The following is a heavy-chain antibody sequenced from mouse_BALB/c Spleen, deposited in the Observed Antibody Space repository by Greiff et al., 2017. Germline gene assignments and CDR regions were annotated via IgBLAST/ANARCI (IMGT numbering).Heavy chain of an antibody. V-gene: IGHV2-6-7*01. J-gene: IGHJ1*01. CDR3: ARVGGTATRYFDV. Sequence: VQRVESGPGLVAPSQSLSITCTVSGFSLTGYGVNWVRQPPGKGLEWLGMIWGDGSTDYNSALKSRLSISKDNSKSQVFLKMNSLQTDDTARYYCARVGGTATRYFDVWGAGTTVTVSS. CDR1: GFSLTGYG. CDR2: IWGDGST. D-gene: IGHD1-2*01.